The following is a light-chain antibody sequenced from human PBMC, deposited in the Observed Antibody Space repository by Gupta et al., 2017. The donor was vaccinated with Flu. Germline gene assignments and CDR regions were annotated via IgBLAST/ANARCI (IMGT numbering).Light chain of an antibody. CDR3: SSDTNTNTVVV. CDR1: SSDVGGYDN. CDR2: EVS. V-gene: IGLV2-14*01. J-gene: IGLJ3*02. Sequence: AISGTGTSSDVGGYDNVAWYQKHPGEAPELMIFEVSRRPWLLSGCFSGTKCSNTATMTSAGLQAEEDAYYYCSSDTNTNTVVVLGGGTKLTVL.